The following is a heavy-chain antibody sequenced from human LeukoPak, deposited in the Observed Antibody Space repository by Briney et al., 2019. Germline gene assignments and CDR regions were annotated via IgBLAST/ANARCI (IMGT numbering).Heavy chain of an antibody. CDR1: GFTFSSYA. CDR3: ATAGGLRFLEWLLPDY. Sequence: GVSLRLSCAASGFTFSSYAMSRVRQAPGKGLEWVSAISGSGGSTYYADSVKGRFTISRDNSKNRLYLQMNSLRAEDTAVYYCATAGGLRFLEWLLPDYWGQGTLVTVSS. D-gene: IGHD3-3*01. J-gene: IGHJ4*02. CDR2: ISGSGGST. V-gene: IGHV3-23*01.